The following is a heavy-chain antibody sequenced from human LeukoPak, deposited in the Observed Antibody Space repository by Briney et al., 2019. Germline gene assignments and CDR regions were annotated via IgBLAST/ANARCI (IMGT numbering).Heavy chain of an antibody. CDR2: FKHTGST. D-gene: IGHD3-10*01. CDR3: ADSMIRGVPKS. V-gene: IGHV4-34*01. Sequence: PSEALSLTCAVYGGSFTDYYWSWIRQSPGKGLEWIGEFKHTGSTNYNPSLESRVTISADTSKNQFSLKLTSVTAADTAVYYCADSMIRGVPKSWGQGTLVTVSS. CDR1: GGSFTDYY. J-gene: IGHJ5*02.